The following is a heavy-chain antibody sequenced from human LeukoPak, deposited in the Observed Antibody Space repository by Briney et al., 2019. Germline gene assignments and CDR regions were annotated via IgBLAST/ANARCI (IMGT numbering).Heavy chain of an antibody. Sequence: SETLSLTCTVSGGSISSYYWSWIRQPPGKGLEWIGYIYYSGSTNYNPSLKSRVTISVDTSKNQFSLKLSSVTAADTAVYYCARESPSFSGSIFDYWGQGTLVTVPS. CDR2: IYYSGST. D-gene: IGHD6-25*01. V-gene: IGHV4-59*01. CDR3: ARESPSFSGSIFDY. J-gene: IGHJ4*02. CDR1: GGSISSYY.